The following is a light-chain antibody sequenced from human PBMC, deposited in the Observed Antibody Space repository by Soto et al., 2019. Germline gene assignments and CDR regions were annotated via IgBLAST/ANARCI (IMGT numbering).Light chain of an antibody. CDR3: QSYDKRLTAYV. CDR1: SSSIGAGYE. V-gene: IGLV1-40*01. J-gene: IGLJ1*01. CDR2: GNG. Sequence: QSVLTQPTTLSGAPGQRVTISFSGTSSSIGAGYEVHWYHQLPGTAPKLVVSGNGNRPSGVPDRLSASKSGTSASLAITGLQAEDEGHYYCQSYDKRLTAYVFGTGTKVTVL.